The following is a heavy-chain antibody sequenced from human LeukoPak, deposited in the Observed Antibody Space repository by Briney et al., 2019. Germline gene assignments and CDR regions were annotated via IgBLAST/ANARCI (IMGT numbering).Heavy chain of an antibody. CDR3: ARSDLATITAGPFEY. D-gene: IGHD5-12*01. Sequence: ASVKVSCKASGYTFTNCGITWVRQAPGQGLEWMGWISGYRGNTKKYAQNFQGRVTMTIDTSTSTAYMDLRSLRSDDTAIYFCARSDLATITAGPFEYWGQGTLVAVSS. CDR1: GYTFTNCG. CDR2: ISGYRGNTK. J-gene: IGHJ4*02. V-gene: IGHV1-18*01.